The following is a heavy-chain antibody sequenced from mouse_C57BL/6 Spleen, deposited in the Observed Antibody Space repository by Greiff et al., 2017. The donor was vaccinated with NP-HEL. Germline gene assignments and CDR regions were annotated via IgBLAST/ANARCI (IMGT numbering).Heavy chain of an antibody. J-gene: IGHJ2*01. CDR1: GYSITSGYY. CDR2: ISYDGSN. Sequence: VQLQQSGPGLVKPSQSLSLTCSVTGYSITSGYYWNWIRQFPGNKLEWMGYISYDGSNNYNPSLKNRISITRDTSKNQFFLKLNSVTTEDTATYYCARDDYDPYFDYWGQGTTLTVSS. V-gene: IGHV3-6*01. D-gene: IGHD2-4*01. CDR3: ARDDYDPYFDY.